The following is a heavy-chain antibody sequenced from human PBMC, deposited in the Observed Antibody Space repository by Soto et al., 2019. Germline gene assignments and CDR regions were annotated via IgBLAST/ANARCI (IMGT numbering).Heavy chain of an antibody. CDR2: IYYSGST. V-gene: IGHV4-31*03. CDR1: GGSISSGGYY. J-gene: IGHJ6*02. D-gene: IGHD2-2*01. Sequence: SETLSLTCTVSGGSISSGGYYWIWIRHHPGKGLEWIGYIYYSGSTYYNPSLKSRVTISVDTSKNQFSLKLSSVTAADTAVYYCARDRDIVVVPAAGPYYYYYGMDVWGQGTTVTVSS. CDR3: ARDRDIVVVPAAGPYYYYYGMDV.